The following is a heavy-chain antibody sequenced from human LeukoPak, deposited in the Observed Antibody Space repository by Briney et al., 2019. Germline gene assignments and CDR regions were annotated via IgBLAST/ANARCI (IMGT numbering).Heavy chain of an antibody. CDR3: ARDHGRSYNYGSDALDI. Sequence: SQTLSLTCSVSGGSIKGGGFFWNWVRQHPGKGLEWIGHIYYSGSTSYNPSVKSRVTISVDTSKNQFSLKLPSVTAADTAMYYCARDHGRSYNYGSDALDIWGQGTLVIVSA. J-gene: IGHJ3*02. D-gene: IGHD5-18*01. V-gene: IGHV4-31*03. CDR2: IYYSGST. CDR1: GGSIKGGGFF.